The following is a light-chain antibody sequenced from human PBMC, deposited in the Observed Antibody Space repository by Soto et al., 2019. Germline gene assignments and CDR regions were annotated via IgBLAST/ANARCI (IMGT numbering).Light chain of an antibody. CDR1: QSVSNN. CDR3: QQYNSWPRA. J-gene: IGKJ1*01. V-gene: IGKV3-15*01. CDR2: GAS. Sequence: EIVMTHSPATLSVSPGEGATLSCRASQSVSNNLAWYQQKPGQAPRLLIYGASTRATGIPARFSGSGSGTEFTLTISSLQSEDFAIYHCQQYNSWPRAFGQGTKVDIK.